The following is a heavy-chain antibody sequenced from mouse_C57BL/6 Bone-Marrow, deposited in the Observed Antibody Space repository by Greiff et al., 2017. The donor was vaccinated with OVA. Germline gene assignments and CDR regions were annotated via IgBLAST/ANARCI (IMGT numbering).Heavy chain of an antibody. V-gene: IGHV2-6-1*01. CDR2: IWSDGST. CDR1: GFSLTSYG. CDR3: ARHRTIGAYAMDY. D-gene: IGHD3-1*01. J-gene: IGHJ4*01. Sequence: VMLVESGPGLVAPSQSLSITCTVSGFSLTSYGVHWVRQPPGKGLEWLVVIWSDGSTTYNSALNSRLSISKDNSKSQVFLKMNSLQTEDTAMYYCARHRTIGAYAMDYWGQGTSVTVSS.